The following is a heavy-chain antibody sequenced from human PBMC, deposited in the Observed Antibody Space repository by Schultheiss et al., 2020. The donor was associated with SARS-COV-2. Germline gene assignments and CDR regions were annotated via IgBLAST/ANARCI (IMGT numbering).Heavy chain of an antibody. J-gene: IGHJ4*02. Sequence: GESLKISCAASGFTFSSYAMHWVRQAPGKGLEWVAVISYDGSNKYYADSVKGRFTISRDNSKNTLYLQMNSLRAEDTAVYYCARGQEQWFHTTPDFDYWGQGTLVTVSS. D-gene: IGHD6-19*01. CDR2: ISYDGSNK. V-gene: IGHV3-30*04. CDR1: GFTFSSYA. CDR3: ARGQEQWFHTTPDFDY.